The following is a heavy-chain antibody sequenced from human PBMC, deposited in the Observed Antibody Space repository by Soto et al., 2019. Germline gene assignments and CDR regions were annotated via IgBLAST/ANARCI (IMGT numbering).Heavy chain of an antibody. D-gene: IGHD3-16*01. CDR2: IYYSGST. Sequence: SETLSLTCTVSGGSISSGGYYWSWIRQHPGKGLEWIGYIYYSGSTYYNPSLKSRVTISVDTSKNQFSLKLSSVTAADTAVYYCARAVGNYDYVWGSSTGRNYDYWGQGTLVTVSS. CDR1: GGSISSGGYY. V-gene: IGHV4-31*03. CDR3: ARAVGNYDYVWGSSTGRNYDY. J-gene: IGHJ4*02.